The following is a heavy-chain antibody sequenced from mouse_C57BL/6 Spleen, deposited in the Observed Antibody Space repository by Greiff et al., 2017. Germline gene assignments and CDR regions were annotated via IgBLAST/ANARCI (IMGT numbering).Heavy chain of an antibody. CDR3: ARLDSSGYLYYYAMDY. V-gene: IGHV1-42*01. Sequence: VQLQQSGPELVKPGASVKISCKASGYSFTGYYMNWVKQSPEKSLEWIGEINPSTGGTTYNQKFKAKATLTVDKSSSTAYMQLKSLTSEDSAVYYCARLDSSGYLYYYAMDYWGQGTSVTVSS. CDR1: GYSFTGYY. CDR2: INPSTGGT. J-gene: IGHJ4*01. D-gene: IGHD3-2*02.